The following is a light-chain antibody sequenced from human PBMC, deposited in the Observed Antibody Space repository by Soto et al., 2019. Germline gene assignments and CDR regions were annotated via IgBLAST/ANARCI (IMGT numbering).Light chain of an antibody. CDR1: SSDVGSYNL. Sequence: QSALTQPASVSGSPGQSITISCTGTSSDVGSYNLVSWYQQHPGKAPKLMIYEGSKRPSGVSNRFSGSKSGNTASLTISGLQAEDEADYYCCSYAGSVVFGGGTKLTAL. CDR3: CSYAGSVV. V-gene: IGLV2-23*01. CDR2: EGS. J-gene: IGLJ2*01.